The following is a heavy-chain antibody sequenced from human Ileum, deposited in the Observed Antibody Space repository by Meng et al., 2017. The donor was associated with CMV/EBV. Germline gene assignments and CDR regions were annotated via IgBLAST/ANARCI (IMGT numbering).Heavy chain of an antibody. CDR2: IYNSGKT. Sequence: KDAGPGMVKPSEHLSRICSVYGDSITTGNSYWSWIRQAPGKDMEWIGYIYNSGKTDCNPSLKSRVTISIDTSKNQFSLKLTSVTAADTAVYYCARGRVAQDYWGQGTLVTVSS. V-gene: IGHV4-30-4*01. CDR3: ARGRVAQDY. J-gene: IGHJ4*02. CDR1: GDSITTGNSY.